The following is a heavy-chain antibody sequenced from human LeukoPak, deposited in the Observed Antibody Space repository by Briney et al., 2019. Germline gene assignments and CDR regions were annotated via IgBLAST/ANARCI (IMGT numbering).Heavy chain of an antibody. CDR3: ARTEGYYGLTPLDP. D-gene: IGHD3-10*01. CDR1: GYTFTSYG. J-gene: IGHJ5*02. CDR2: ISAYNGNT. Sequence: ASVKVSCKASGYTFTSYGISWVRQAPGQGLEWMGWISAYNGNTNYAQKLQGRVTMTTDTSTSTAYMELRSLRSDDTAVYYCARTEGYYGLTPLDPWGQGTLVTVSS. V-gene: IGHV1-18*01.